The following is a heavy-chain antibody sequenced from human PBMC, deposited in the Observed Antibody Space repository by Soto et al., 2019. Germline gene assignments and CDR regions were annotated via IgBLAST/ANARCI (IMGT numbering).Heavy chain of an antibody. V-gene: IGHV1-46*01. CDR3: ARSSGGNFGIIIEGSNWFDP. Sequence: QVQLVQSGAEVKRPGASVKVSCKAPGDTFTSYYLNWVRQAPGQGLEWMGVINPHGGSTKYAQKFQGRITMTRDTYRSTVYMALSSLRSDDTAIYYCARSSGGNFGIIIEGSNWFDPWGQGTLVTVSS. CDR2: INPHGGST. J-gene: IGHJ5*02. CDR1: GDTFTSYY. D-gene: IGHD3-3*01.